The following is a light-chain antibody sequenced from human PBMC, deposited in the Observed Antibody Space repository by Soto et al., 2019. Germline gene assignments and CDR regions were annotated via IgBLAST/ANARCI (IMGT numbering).Light chain of an antibody. Sequence: DIQLTQSPSSLSASAGDRVTMTCRASQSMSIYLNWYQHKPGKAPKLLIFEASSLQSGVPSRFSGSGSGTDFTLTISSLQLEDIATYYCQQSYSTPTFGQGTTVEIK. CDR3: QQSYSTPT. J-gene: IGKJ1*01. CDR1: QSMSIY. V-gene: IGKV1-39*01. CDR2: EAS.